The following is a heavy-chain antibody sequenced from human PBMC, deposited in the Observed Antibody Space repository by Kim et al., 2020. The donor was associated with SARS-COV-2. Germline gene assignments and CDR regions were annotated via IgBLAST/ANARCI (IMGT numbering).Heavy chain of an antibody. Sequence: ASVKVSCKASGYTFTSYAMHWVRQAPGQRLEWMGWINAGNGNTKYSQKFQGRVTITRDTSASTAYMELSSLRSEDTAVYYCARDWRWFGDLVGYWGQGTLVTVSS. V-gene: IGHV1-3*01. CDR1: GYTFTSYA. D-gene: IGHD3-10*01. CDR3: ARDWRWFGDLVGY. CDR2: INAGNGNT. J-gene: IGHJ4*02.